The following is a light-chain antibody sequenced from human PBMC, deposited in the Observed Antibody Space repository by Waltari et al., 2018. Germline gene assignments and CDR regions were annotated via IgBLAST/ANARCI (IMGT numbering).Light chain of an antibody. CDR2: WAS. CDR1: QSVLSRSNSKNY. CDR3: QQCYTFPYT. V-gene: IGKV4-1*01. Sequence: DIVLTQSPDSLAVSLGEGATINCKSSQSVLSRSNSKNYLGWYQQKPGQTPKLLITWASTRESGVPDRFSGSGSGTDFTLTISSLQAEDVAVYFCQQCYTFPYTFGQGTKLEIK. J-gene: IGKJ2*01.